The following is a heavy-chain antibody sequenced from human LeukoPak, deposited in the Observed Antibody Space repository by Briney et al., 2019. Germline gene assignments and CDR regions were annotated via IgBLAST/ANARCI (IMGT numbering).Heavy chain of an antibody. CDR3: ARHLYYYDSSGYAFDI. D-gene: IGHD3-22*01. J-gene: IGHJ3*02. CDR1: GGSFSAYY. Sequence: SETLSLTCAVYGGSFSAYYWSWIRQPPGKGLEWIGEINHSGSTNYNPSLKSRVTISVDTSKNQFSLKLSSVTAADTAVYYCARHLYYYDSSGYAFDIWGQGTMVTVSS. CDR2: INHSGST. V-gene: IGHV4-34*01.